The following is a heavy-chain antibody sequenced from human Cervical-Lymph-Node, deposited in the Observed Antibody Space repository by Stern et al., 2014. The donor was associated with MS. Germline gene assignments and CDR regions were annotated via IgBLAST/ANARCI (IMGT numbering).Heavy chain of an antibody. V-gene: IGHV3-33*01. CDR3: ASAYSSSHYYFDY. D-gene: IGHD6-13*01. CDR1: GFSFSRYA. Sequence: VESGGGVRLSCAASGFSFSRYAMHWVRQAPGKGLEWVALIWYDGSNPYYADSVTGRFTISRDNFKNTLYLQMNSLRAEDTAVYYCASAYSSSHYYFDYWGQGTLVTVSS. J-gene: IGHJ4*02. CDR2: IWYDGSNP.